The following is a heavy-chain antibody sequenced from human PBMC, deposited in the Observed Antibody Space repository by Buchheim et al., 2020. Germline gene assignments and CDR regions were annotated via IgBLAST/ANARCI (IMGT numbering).Heavy chain of an antibody. CDR3: ARQRLLWFGMNYYYYGMDV. CDR2: INHSGST. D-gene: IGHD3-10*01. CDR1: GGSFSGYY. Sequence: QVQLQQWGAGLLKPSETLSLTCAVYGGSFSGYYWSWIRQPPGKGLERIGEINHSGSTNYNPSLKSRVTISVDTSKNQFSLKLSSVTAADTAVYYCARQRLLWFGMNYYYYGMDVWGQGTT. V-gene: IGHV4-34*01. J-gene: IGHJ6*02.